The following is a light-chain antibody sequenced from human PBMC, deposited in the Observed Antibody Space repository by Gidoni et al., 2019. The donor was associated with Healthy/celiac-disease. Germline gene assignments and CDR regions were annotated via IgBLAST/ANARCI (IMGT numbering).Light chain of an antibody. Sequence: EIVLTQSRATLSLSPGDRATLACRASQSVSSYLVWYQQKPGEAPRLLIYDASNTATGSPARFSGSGSGTDFTLTIISLEPEDFAVYYCQQRSNWSPLTFGGGTKVEIK. CDR1: QSVSSY. CDR2: DAS. J-gene: IGKJ4*01. CDR3: QQRSNWSPLT. V-gene: IGKV3-11*01.